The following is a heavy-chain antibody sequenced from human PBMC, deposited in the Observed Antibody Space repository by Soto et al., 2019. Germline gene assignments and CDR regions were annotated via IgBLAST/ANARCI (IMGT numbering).Heavy chain of an antibody. CDR1: GDTFNNYV. D-gene: IGHD3-10*01. CDR2: IIPIIGIA. Sequence: QVQLEQSGAEVKKPGSSVKVSCKASGDTFNNYVISWVRQAPGQGLEWMGRIIPIIGIAKYAQKFQGRVKITADKSTSTAYMELSSLRSEDTAVYYCATERLNLVRGVSDFWGQGTLVTVSS. CDR3: ATERLNLVRGVSDF. J-gene: IGHJ4*02. V-gene: IGHV1-69*04.